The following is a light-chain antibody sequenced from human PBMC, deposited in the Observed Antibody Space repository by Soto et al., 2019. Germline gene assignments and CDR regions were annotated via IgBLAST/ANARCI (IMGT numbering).Light chain of an antibody. V-gene: IGKV3-20*01. CDR2: GTS. J-gene: IGKJ3*01. CDR1: LSVRSTY. CDR3: QQYDISPFT. Sequence: EIVLTQSPGTLSLSPGERATLSCRASLSVRSTYLAWYQQKSGQAPRLLMYGTSSRATGIPDRFSGSGSGTDFTLIISRLEPEDFAVYYCQQYDISPFTFGPGTKVDIK.